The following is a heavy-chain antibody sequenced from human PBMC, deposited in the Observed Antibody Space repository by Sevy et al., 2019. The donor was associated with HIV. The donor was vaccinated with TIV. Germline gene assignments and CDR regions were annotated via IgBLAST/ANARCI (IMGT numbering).Heavy chain of an antibody. D-gene: IGHD2-15*01. J-gene: IGHJ5*02. CDR2: IYSTGST. Sequence: SETLSLTCTVSGGSISSGNYYWSWIRQPAGKGLEWIGRIYSTGSTNYNPSLKSRVTMSVDTSKNQFSLMLSSVTAADTAVYYCARGLCGGGTCYSYWFDPWGQGTLVTVSS. CDR3: ARGLCGGGTCYSYWFDP. CDR1: GGSISSGNYY. V-gene: IGHV4-61*02.